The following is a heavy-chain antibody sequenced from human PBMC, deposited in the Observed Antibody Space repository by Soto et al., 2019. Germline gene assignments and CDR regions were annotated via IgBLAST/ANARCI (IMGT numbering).Heavy chain of an antibody. J-gene: IGHJ6*02. CDR2: IYWDDDK. CDR3: IQSRCGGDCLQSYASHYYYGMDV. Sequence: SGPTLVNPTQTLTLTCTFSGFSLSTSGVDVGWIRQPPGKALEWLALIYWDDDKRYSPPLRSRLTISKDTSKNQVVLTMTNMDPVDTATYYCIQSRCGGDCLQSYASHYYYGMDVWGQGTTVTVSS. V-gene: IGHV2-5*02. CDR1: GFSLSTSGVD. D-gene: IGHD2-21*02.